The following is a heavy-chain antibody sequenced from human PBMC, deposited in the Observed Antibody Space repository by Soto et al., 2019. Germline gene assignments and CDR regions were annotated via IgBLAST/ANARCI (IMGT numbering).Heavy chain of an antibody. CDR1: GASIRSTSYY. Sequence: PSETLSLTCSVSGASIRSTSYYWGWIRQPPGKGLEWIGSIYYSGSTYYNPSLKSRVTISVDTSKNQFSLKLSSVTAADTAVYYCARPPQCSGGSCYLSGGAFDIWGQGTMVAVSS. D-gene: IGHD2-15*01. CDR2: IYYSGST. J-gene: IGHJ3*02. CDR3: ARPPQCSGGSCYLSGGAFDI. V-gene: IGHV4-39*01.